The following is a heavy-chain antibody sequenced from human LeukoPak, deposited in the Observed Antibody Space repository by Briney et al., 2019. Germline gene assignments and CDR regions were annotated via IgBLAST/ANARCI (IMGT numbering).Heavy chain of an antibody. J-gene: IGHJ4*02. CDR2: IRYDGSNK. D-gene: IGHD3-10*01. CDR3: AKDHGIYGSGSYFPH. Sequence: PGASLRFSCAASGFTFSSYGMHWVRQAPGKGLEWVAFIRYDGSNKYYADSVKGRFTISRDNSKNTLYLQMNSLRAEDTAVYYCAKDHGIYGSGSYFPHWGQGTLVTVSS. CDR1: GFTFSSYG. V-gene: IGHV3-30*02.